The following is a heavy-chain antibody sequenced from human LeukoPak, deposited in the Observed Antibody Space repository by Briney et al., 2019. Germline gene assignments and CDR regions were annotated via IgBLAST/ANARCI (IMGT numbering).Heavy chain of an antibody. Sequence: ASVKVSCKASGYTFTSYYMHWVRQAPGQGLEWMGWINPNSGGTNYAQKFQGRVTMTRDTSISTAYMELSRLRSDDTAVYYCARVQRSYCGGDCVNFDYWGQGTLVTVSS. CDR1: GYTFTSYY. CDR2: INPNSGGT. J-gene: IGHJ4*02. D-gene: IGHD2-21*02. V-gene: IGHV1-2*02. CDR3: ARVQRSYCGGDCVNFDY.